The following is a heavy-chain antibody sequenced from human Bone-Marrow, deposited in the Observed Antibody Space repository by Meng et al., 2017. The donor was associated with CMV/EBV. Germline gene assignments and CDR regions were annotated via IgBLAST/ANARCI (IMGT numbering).Heavy chain of an antibody. CDR1: GFTFSSYW. Sequence: GESLKISCAASGFTFSSYWMSWVRQAPGKGLEWVANIKQDGSEKYYVDSVKGRFTISRDNAKSSLYLQMNSLRAEDTAVYYCARDREVGYQLPYYYYYGMDVWGQGTTVTVSS. CDR2: IKQDGSEK. CDR3: ARDREVGYQLPYYYYYGMDV. D-gene: IGHD2-2*01. J-gene: IGHJ6*02. V-gene: IGHV3-7*01.